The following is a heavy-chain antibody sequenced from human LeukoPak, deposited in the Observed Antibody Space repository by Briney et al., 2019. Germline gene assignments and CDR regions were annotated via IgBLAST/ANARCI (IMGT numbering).Heavy chain of an antibody. J-gene: IGHJ5*02. CDR2: INPNSGGT. CDR1: GYTFTGYY. V-gene: IGHV1-2*02. Sequence: ASVKVSCKASGYTFTGYYMHWVRQAPGQGLEWMGWINPNSGGTNYAQKFQGRVTMTSDTSTSTVYMELSSLRSEDTAVYYCARPGLGHSYGYPYHWGQGTLVTVSS. CDR3: ARPGLGHSYGYPYH. D-gene: IGHD5-18*01.